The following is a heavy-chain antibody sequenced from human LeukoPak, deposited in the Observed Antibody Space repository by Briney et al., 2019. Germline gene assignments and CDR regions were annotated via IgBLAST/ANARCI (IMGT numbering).Heavy chain of an antibody. CDR3: AKAGNEVAATRYYYYGMDV. CDR2: ISGSGGST. Sequence: PGGSLRLSCAASGFTFSSYAMSWVRQAPGKGLEWVSAISGSGGSTYCADSVKGRFTISRDNSKNTLYLQMNSLRAEDTAVYYCAKAGNEVAATRYYYYGMDVWGQGTTVTVSS. CDR1: GFTFSSYA. J-gene: IGHJ6*02. D-gene: IGHD2-15*01. V-gene: IGHV3-23*01.